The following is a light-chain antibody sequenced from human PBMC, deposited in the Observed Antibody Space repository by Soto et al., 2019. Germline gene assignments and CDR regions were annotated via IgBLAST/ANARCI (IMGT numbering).Light chain of an antibody. CDR3: KSYAGSNTYV. CDR2: EVV. CDR1: KNDIGVYDF. J-gene: IGLJ1*01. V-gene: IGLV2-8*01. Sequence: QSVLTQPPSASGSPGQSVTISCSGTKNDIGVYDFVSWYQHDPGKAPRLIIYEVVPRPSGVPDRFSGSKSGNTASLTVSGLQAADEAYYFCKSYAGSNTYVVGSGTKVTVL.